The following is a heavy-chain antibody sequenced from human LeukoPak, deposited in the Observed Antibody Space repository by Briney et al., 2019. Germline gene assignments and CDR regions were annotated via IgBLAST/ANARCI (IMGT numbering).Heavy chain of an antibody. Sequence: WVRQAPGKGLEWIGSIYYSGSTYYNPSLKSRVTISVDTSKNQFSLKPSSVTAADTAVYYCAAYYYGSGSYYRWFDPWGQGTLVTVSS. J-gene: IGHJ5*02. CDR3: AAYYYGSGSYYRWFDP. D-gene: IGHD3-10*01. V-gene: IGHV4-39*01. CDR2: IYYSGST.